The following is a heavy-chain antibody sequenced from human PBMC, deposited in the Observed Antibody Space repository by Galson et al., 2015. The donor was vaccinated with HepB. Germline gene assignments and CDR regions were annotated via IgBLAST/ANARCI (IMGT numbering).Heavy chain of an antibody. J-gene: IGHJ4*02. CDR1: GFAFSSYS. CDR2: ISSDSITI. Sequence: SLRLSCAASGFAFSSYSMSWVRQAPGKGLDWVSVISSDSITIYYADSVKGRFTISRDNSRDTLYLEMNSLRADDTAIYYCARKAGGQFPFDYWGPGTLVTVSS. V-gene: IGHV3-23*01. CDR3: ARKAGGQFPFDY. D-gene: IGHD6-25*01.